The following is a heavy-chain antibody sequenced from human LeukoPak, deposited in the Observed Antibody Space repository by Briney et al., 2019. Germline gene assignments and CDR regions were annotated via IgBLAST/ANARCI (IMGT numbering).Heavy chain of an antibody. CDR1: GFTFSSYW. V-gene: IGHV3-7*01. CDR2: IKQDGSEK. CDR3: AREVLRFFGLVDV. D-gene: IGHD3-3*01. J-gene: IGHJ6*04. Sequence: AGGSLRLSCAASGFTFSSYWMSWVRQAPGKGLEWVANIKQDGSEKYYVDSVKGRFTISRDNAKNSLYLQMNSLRAEDTAVYYCAREVLRFFGLVDVWGKETTVTVSS.